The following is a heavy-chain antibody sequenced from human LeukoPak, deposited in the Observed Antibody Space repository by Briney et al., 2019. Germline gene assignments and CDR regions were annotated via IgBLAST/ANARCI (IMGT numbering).Heavy chain of an antibody. CDR2: IYLDDDK. Sequence: SGPTLVKPTQTLTLTCTFSGFSLSTSGVGVCWIRQPPEKALEWLALIYLDDDKRYSPSLKSRLTITKDTSKNQVVLTMTNMDPVDTATYYCAHNFDLHWFDPWGQGTLVTVSS. V-gene: IGHV2-5*02. CDR1: GFSLSTSGVG. J-gene: IGHJ5*02. D-gene: IGHD3-9*01. CDR3: AHNFDLHWFDP.